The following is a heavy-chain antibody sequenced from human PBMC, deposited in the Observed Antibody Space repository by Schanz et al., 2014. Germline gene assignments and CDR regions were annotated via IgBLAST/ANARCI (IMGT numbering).Heavy chain of an antibody. CDR1: GGTFSSYT. V-gene: IGHV1-2*04. CDR2: INPNSGDT. J-gene: IGHJ2*01. CDR3: ARLSVAGRPHVNYWYFDL. Sequence: QVQLVQSEAEVKKPGSSVKVSCKASGGTFSSYTISWVRQAPGQGLEWMGRINPNSGDTNYAQKFQGWVTMTRDTSISTAYMEVSRLKSDDTAVYYCARLSVAGRPHVNYWYFDLWGRGTLVTVSS. D-gene: IGHD6-19*01.